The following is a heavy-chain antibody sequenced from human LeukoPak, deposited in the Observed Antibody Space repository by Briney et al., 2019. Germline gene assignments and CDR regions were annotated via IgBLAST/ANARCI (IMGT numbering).Heavy chain of an antibody. V-gene: IGHV3-21*01. CDR3: ARDMVRGVITDY. CDR2: ISSSSSYI. CDR1: GFPFSSYS. J-gene: IGHJ4*02. D-gene: IGHD3-10*01. Sequence: GGPLRLSCAASGFPFSSYSMNWVRQAPGKGLEWVSSISSSSSYIYYADSVKGRFTISRDNAKNSLYLQMNSLRAEDTAVYYCARDMVRGVITDYWGQGTLVTVSS.